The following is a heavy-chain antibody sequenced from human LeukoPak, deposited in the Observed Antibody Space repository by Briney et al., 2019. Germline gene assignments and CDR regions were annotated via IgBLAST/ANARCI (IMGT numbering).Heavy chain of an antibody. CDR3: ASLAAVAALYYFDY. CDR1: GGSISSSSYY. Sequence: SETLSLTCTVSGGSISSSSYYWGWIRQPPGTGLEWIGSIYYSGSTYYNPTLKSRVTISVDTSKNQFSLKLSSVTAADTAVYYCASLAAVAALYYFDYWGQGTLVTVSS. CDR2: IYYSGST. J-gene: IGHJ4*02. D-gene: IGHD6-19*01. V-gene: IGHV4-39*07.